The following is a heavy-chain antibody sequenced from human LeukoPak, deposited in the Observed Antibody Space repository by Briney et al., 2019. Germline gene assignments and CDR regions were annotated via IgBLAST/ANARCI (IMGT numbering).Heavy chain of an antibody. D-gene: IGHD3-22*01. V-gene: IGHV1-69*06. J-gene: IGHJ4*02. CDR1: GGTFSSYA. CDR3: ASSHYYDSSGKGYFDY. CDR2: IIPIFGTA. Sequence: SVKVSCKASGGTFSSYAISWVRQAPGQGLEWMGRIIPIFGTANYAQKFQGRVTITADKSTSTAYMELSSLRSEDTAVYYCASSHYYDSSGKGYFDYWGQGTLVTVSS.